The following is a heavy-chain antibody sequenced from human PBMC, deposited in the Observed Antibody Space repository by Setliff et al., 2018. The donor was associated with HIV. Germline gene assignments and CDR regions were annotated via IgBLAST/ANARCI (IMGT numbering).Heavy chain of an antibody. V-gene: IGHV4-39*01. CDR1: GGSISSNTYY. CDR2: IYYSETT. D-gene: IGHD6-19*01. CDR3: AKSSGYSSGWIDY. Sequence: SETLSLTCTVSGGSISSNTYYWGWIRQPPGKGLEWIGTIYYSETTYYNPSLKSRVTISVDTSKNQFSLKLSSVTAADTAVYYCAKSSGYSSGWIDYWGQGTLVTVSS. J-gene: IGHJ4*02.